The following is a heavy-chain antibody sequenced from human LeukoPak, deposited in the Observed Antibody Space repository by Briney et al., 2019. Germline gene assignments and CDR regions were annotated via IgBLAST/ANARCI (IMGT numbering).Heavy chain of an antibody. V-gene: IGHV3-30-3*01. J-gene: IGHJ3*02. CDR3: AKDRSRPYGTDAFDI. Sequence: GGSLRLSCAASGFTFSSYAMHWVRQAPGKGLEWVAVISYDGSNKYYADSMKGRFTISRDNSKNTLYLQMNSLRAEDTAVYYCAKDRSRPYGTDAFDIWGQGTMVTVSS. CDR1: GFTFSSYA. D-gene: IGHD4-17*01. CDR2: ISYDGSNK.